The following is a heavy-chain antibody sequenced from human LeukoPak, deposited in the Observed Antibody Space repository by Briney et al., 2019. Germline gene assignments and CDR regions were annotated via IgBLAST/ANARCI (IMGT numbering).Heavy chain of an antibody. J-gene: IGHJ4*02. CDR2: IVPGDSDT. CDR1: ESSFATSW. D-gene: IGHD2-15*01. V-gene: IGHV5-51*01. Sequence: GESLKISCKASESSFATSWIGWLRQMPGQGLEWMGIIVPGDSDTRYSPSFQGQVTISADKSISTAHLQWSSPKASDTATYYCAREYCRAGNCSFDYWGQGTLVTVSS. CDR3: AREYCRAGNCSFDY.